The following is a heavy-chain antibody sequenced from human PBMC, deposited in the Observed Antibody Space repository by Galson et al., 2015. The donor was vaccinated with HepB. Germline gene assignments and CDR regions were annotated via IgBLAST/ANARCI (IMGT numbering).Heavy chain of an antibody. V-gene: IGHV3-7*03. CDR3: ARHYFSAWTDTPLDY. D-gene: IGHD1-1*01. CDR1: GFTFSTYW. J-gene: IGHJ4*02. CDR2: IKQDGSEK. Sequence: SLRLSCAASGFTFSTYWMSWVRQAPGKGLGWVASIKQDGSEKYYVDSVKGRFTISRDNAKNSLYLQMNRLRAEDTAVYYCARHYFSAWTDTPLDYWGQGTLVTVSS.